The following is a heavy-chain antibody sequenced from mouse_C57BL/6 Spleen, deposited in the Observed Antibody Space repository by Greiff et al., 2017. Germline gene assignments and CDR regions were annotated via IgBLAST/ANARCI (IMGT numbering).Heavy chain of an antibody. CDR1: GFNIKDYY. Sequence: VQLQQSGAELVKPGASVKLSCTASGFNIKDYYMHWVKQRTEQGLEWIGRIDPEDGETKSAPKFPGKATITADTSSSTAYLQLSSLTSGDTAVYYCARRDTLDYWGQGTTLTVSS. V-gene: IGHV14-2*01. CDR2: IDPEDGET. CDR3: ARRDTLDY. D-gene: IGHD5-1-1*01. J-gene: IGHJ2*01.